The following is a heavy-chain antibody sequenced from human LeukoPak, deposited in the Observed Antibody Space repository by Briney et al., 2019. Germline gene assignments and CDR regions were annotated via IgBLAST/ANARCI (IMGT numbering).Heavy chain of an antibody. CDR1: GYTFTGYY. CDR3: ARDRGYSSSWYGY. J-gene: IGHJ4*02. Sequence: ASVKVSCKASGYTFTGYYMHWVRQAPGQGLEWMGRFNPNSGGTNYAQKFQGRVTMTRDTSISTAYMELSRLRSDDTAVYYCARDRGYSSSWYGYWGQGTLVTVSS. CDR2: FNPNSGGT. V-gene: IGHV1-2*06. D-gene: IGHD6-13*01.